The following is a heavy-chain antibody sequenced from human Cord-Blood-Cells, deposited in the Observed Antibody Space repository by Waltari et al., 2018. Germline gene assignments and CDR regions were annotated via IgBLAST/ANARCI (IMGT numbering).Heavy chain of an antibody. J-gene: IGHJ4*02. CDR3: ARDPDYGSGSDY. Sequence: QLKLVQSGAEVEKTVSSVEVSCRASGGTFSSYPLTWVRQAPGQGLEWMGGIIPSFGTANYAQKCQGRVTITADESTSTAYMELSSLRSEDTAVYYCARDPDYGSGSDYWGQGTLVTVSS. D-gene: IGHD3-10*01. CDR1: GGTFSSYP. CDR2: IIPSFGTA. V-gene: IGHV1-69*01.